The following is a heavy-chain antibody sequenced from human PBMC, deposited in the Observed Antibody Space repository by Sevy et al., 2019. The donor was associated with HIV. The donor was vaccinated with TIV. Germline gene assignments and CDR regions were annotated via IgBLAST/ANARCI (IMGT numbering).Heavy chain of an antibody. CDR2: IYTSGRT. D-gene: IGHD1-26*01. CDR3: ARDGIRRDYYHGMDV. CDR1: DDSISSGNHW. Sequence: SETLSLTCTVSDDSISSGNHWWSWIRQPAGKGLEWIGRIYTSGRTIYNPVLRSRVTMSVDTSTNQFFLNLNSVTAADTAVYYCARDGIRRDYYHGMDVWGQGTTVTVSS. J-gene: IGHJ6*02. V-gene: IGHV4-61*02.